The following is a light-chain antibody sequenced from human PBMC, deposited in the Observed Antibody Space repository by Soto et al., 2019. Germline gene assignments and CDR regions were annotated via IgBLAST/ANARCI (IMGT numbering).Light chain of an antibody. CDR3: QQLNSYPIT. Sequence: DIPLTQSPSFLSASVGDRVTITCRASQGINSFLGWYQQKPGKGPRLLIYAASALQSGVPSRFSGSGSGTEFTLTISSLQPEDFATYYCQQLNSYPITFGQGTRLEIK. V-gene: IGKV1-9*01. CDR1: QGINSF. CDR2: AAS. J-gene: IGKJ5*01.